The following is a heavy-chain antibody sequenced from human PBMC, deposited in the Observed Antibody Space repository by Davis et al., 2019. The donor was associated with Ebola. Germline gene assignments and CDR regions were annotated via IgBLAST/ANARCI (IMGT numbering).Heavy chain of an antibody. CDR3: ASNFFY. Sequence: MPSETLSLTCAVSGGSISSRNWWSWVRQPPGTGLEWIGEIYHSGSTNYNPSLKTRVTISVDKSKNQFTLKLSSVTAADTAVYYCASNFFYWGQGTLVTVSS. J-gene: IGHJ4*02. CDR1: GGSISSRNW. V-gene: IGHV4-4*02. D-gene: IGHD2/OR15-2a*01. CDR2: IYHSGST.